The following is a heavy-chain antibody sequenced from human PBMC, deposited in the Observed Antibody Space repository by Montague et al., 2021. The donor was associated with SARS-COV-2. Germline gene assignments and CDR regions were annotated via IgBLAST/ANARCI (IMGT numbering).Heavy chain of an antibody. V-gene: IGHV4-39*02. Sequence: SETLSLTCTVSGYSITSSSYYWGWIRQPPGKGLEWIGSIYYSGSTYYNPSLKSRVTISVDTTKNQFSLKMGSVTAADTAVYYCARDLRTTTPGNYWGQGTLVTVSS. CDR2: IYYSGST. CDR1: GYSITSSSYY. CDR3: ARDLRTTTPGNY. J-gene: IGHJ4*02. D-gene: IGHD1-1*01.